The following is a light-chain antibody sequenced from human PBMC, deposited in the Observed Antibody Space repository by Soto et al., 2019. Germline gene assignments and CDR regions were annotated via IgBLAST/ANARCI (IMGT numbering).Light chain of an antibody. CDR2: EVS. CDR1: SNDVGGYNY. Sequence: QSALTQPASVSGSPGQSITISCTGTSNDVGGYNYVSWYQQHPGKGPKLIIYEVSKRPSGVPDRFSGSKSGNTASLTVSGLQAEDEADYYCSSFAGSPVVFGGGTKLTVL. CDR3: SSFAGSPVV. V-gene: IGLV2-8*01. J-gene: IGLJ2*01.